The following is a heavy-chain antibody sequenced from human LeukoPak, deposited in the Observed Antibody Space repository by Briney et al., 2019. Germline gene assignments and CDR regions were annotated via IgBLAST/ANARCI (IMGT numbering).Heavy chain of an antibody. CDR3: ARDARRSPPLPRIFDY. CDR1: GYTFTSYY. J-gene: IGHJ4*02. V-gene: IGHV1-46*01. CDR2: INPSGGST. Sequence: ASVKVSCKASGYTFTSYYMHWERQAPGQGLEWMGIINPSGGSTSYAQKFQGRVTMTRDTSTSTVYMELSSLRSEDTAVYYCARDARRSPPLPRIFDYWGQGTLVTVSS.